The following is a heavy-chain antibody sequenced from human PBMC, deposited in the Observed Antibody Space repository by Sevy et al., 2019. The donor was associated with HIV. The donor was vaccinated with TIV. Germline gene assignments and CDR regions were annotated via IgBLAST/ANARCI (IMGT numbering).Heavy chain of an antibody. CDR2: IKSRADGGTT. CDR1: GFTFSKAW. Sequence: GGSLRLSCAASGFTFSKAWMTWVRQAPGKGLEWVGRIKSRADGGTTDYAAPVKGRFSISRDDSKNTLYLQMNSLKIEDTAVYYCTTKGDFWSGYQFFEYSGQGTLVTVSS. D-gene: IGHD3-3*01. J-gene: IGHJ4*02. CDR3: TTKGDFWSGYQFFEY. V-gene: IGHV3-15*01.